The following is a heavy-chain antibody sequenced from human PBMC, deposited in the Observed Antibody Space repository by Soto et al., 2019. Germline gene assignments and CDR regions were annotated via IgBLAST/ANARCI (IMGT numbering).Heavy chain of an antibody. CDR1: GDSVSRNSDA. J-gene: IGHJ4*02. V-gene: IGHV6-1*01. Sequence: PSQTLSLPCAISGDSVSRNSDAWNWIRRSPSRGLEWLGRTYHRSKWYNDYALSVKSRIVISPDTSKNQFSLQLNSVTPEDTAVYYCARTIGHFDSWGQGTLVTVSS. D-gene: IGHD2-15*01. CDR2: TYHRSKWYN. CDR3: ARTIGHFDS.